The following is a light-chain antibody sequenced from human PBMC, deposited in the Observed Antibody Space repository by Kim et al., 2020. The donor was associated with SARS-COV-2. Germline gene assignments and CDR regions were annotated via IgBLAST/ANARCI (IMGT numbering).Light chain of an antibody. V-gene: IGLV2-8*01. CDR1: SSDIGSYNY. CDR3: SSYAGSNNLGV. CDR2: DVN. Sequence: QSALTQPPSASGSPGQSVTISCTGTSSDIGSYNYVSWYQQYPGKAPKLMIHDVNKRPSGVPDRFSGSKSGNTASLTVSGLQAEDEANYYCSSYAGSNNLGVFGGGTQLTVL. J-gene: IGLJ3*02.